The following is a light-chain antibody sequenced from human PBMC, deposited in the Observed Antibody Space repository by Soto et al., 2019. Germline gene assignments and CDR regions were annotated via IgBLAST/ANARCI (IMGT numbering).Light chain of an antibody. V-gene: IGLV2-23*02. J-gene: IGLJ1*01. CDR1: SSDVGSYNL. CDR2: EVS. CDR3: CSYAGSSTFPYV. Sequence: QSALTQPASVSGSPGQSITISCTGTSSDVGSYNLVSWYQQHPGKAPKLMVYEVSKRPSGVSNLFSGSKSGNTASLTISVLQAEDEADYYCCSYAGSSTFPYVFGTGTKVTVL.